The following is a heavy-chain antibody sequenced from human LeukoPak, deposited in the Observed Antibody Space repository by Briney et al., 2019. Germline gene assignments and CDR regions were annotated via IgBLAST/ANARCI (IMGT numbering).Heavy chain of an antibody. V-gene: IGHV3-64D*09. CDR2: ISHDGVTT. D-gene: IGHD3-10*01. CDR1: GFTFSSYA. J-gene: IGHJ4*02. Sequence: GGSLRLSCSASGFTFSSYAMHWVRQAPGKGLEYVSAISHDGVTTYYADSVKGRFTIFRDNSKNTLYLQMSSLRAEDTAVYYCAKEAEELLWFGEFHYFDYWGQGTLVTVSS. CDR3: AKEAEELLWFGEFHYFDY.